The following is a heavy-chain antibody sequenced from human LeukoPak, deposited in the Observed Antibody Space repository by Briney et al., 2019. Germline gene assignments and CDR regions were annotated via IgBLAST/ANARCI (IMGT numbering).Heavy chain of an antibody. CDR1: GFSVSNSY. D-gene: IGHD6-19*01. CDR3: ARVGVGTVAGNYFDD. CDR2: IYGDGGT. Sequence: GGSLRLSCTASGFSVSNSYMTWVRQAPGKGLEWVSLIYGDGGTYYADSVKGRFTISRHNFENTLYLQMNSLRDEDTAVYHCARVGVGTVAGNYFDDWGQGTLVTVSS. J-gene: IGHJ4*02. V-gene: IGHV3-53*04.